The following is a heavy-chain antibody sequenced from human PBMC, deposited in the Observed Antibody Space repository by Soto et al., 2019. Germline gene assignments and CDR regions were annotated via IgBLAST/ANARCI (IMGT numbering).Heavy chain of an antibody. CDR1: GYTFTSYG. D-gene: IGHD3-9*01. CDR3: AREPRRSGYTIFDY. CDR2: ITAYNGNT. J-gene: IGHJ4*01. V-gene: IGHV1-18*01. Sequence: ASVKVSCKTSGYTFTSYGISWVRQAPGQGLEWMGWITAYNGNTNYAQKLQGRVTITRDTPASTAYMELSSLRSEDTAVYYCAREPRRSGYTIFDYWGQGTLVTVSS.